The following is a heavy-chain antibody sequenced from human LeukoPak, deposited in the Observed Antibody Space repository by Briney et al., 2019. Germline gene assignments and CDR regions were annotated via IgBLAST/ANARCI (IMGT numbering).Heavy chain of an antibody. D-gene: IGHD3-16*02. Sequence: GGSLRLSCAASGFTFSSYWVSWVRQAPGKGLEWVAKIKEDGSEKSYVDSVKGRFTISRDNAKNSLYLQMNSLRAEDTAVYYCASGGRYHFVWGQGTLVTVSS. CDR2: IKEDGSEK. CDR1: GFTFSSYW. CDR3: ASGGRYHFV. J-gene: IGHJ4*02. V-gene: IGHV3-7*01.